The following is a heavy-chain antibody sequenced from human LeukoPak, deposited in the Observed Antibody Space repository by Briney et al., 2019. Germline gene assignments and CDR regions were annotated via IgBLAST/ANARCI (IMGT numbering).Heavy chain of an antibody. V-gene: IGHV4-59*01. CDR2: IYYSGST. J-gene: IGHJ4*02. Sequence: SSETLSLTCTVSGGSISSYYWSWIRQPPGKGLEWIGYIYYSGSTNYNPSLKSRVTISVDTSKNQFSLKLSSVTAADTAVYYCARSAPYYYGSGRAFDYWGQGTLVTVSS. CDR3: ARSAPYYYGSGRAFDY. CDR1: GGSISSYY. D-gene: IGHD3-10*01.